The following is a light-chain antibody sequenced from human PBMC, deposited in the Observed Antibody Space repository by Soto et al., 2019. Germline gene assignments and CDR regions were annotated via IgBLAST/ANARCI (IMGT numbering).Light chain of an antibody. Sequence: DIQMTQSPSTLSASVGGRVTITCRASQSLSTWLAWYQQKPGKAPNLLIYDASSLESGVPSRFSGSGSGTEFTITISSLQPDDFATYYCQQYNVYSSSTFGQGTKLEIK. CDR1: QSLSTW. V-gene: IGKV1-5*01. CDR3: QQYNVYSSST. CDR2: DAS. J-gene: IGKJ2*01.